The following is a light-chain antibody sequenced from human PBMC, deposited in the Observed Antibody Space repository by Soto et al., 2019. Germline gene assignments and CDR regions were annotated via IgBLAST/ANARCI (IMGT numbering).Light chain of an antibody. CDR2: AVS. CDR1: SSDVGGYKY. Sequence: QSALTQPPSASGSPGQSVTISCTGTSSDVGGYKYVSWYQQHPGKDPNLLIYAVSXRXXXXXDXXXGSKSGNTASLTVSGLQAADEADYYCSSYAGSYNWVFGGGTKLTVL. CDR3: SSYAGSYNWV. J-gene: IGLJ3*02. V-gene: IGLV2-8*01.